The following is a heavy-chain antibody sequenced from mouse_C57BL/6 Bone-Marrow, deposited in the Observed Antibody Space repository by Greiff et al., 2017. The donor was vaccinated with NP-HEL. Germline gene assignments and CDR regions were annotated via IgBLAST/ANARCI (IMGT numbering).Heavy chain of an antibody. D-gene: IGHD2-2*01. CDR2: IYPSDSET. CDR1: GYTFTSYW. V-gene: IGHV1-61*01. CDR3: ARVLVYWYFDV. J-gene: IGHJ1*03. Sequence: QVQLQQPGAELVRPGSSVKLSCKASGYTFTSYWMDWVEQRPGQGLEWIGNIYPSDSETHYNQKFKDKATLTVDKSSSTAYMQLSSLTSEDSAVYYCARVLVYWYFDVWGTGTTVTVSS.